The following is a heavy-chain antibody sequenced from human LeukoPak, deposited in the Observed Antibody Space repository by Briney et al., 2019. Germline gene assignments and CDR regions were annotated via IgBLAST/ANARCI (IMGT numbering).Heavy chain of an antibody. V-gene: IGHV3-11*01. CDR2: ITSSSSTT. J-gene: IGHJ5*02. Sequence: GGSLRLSCAASGFTLSDNYMRWIRQAPGKGLEWVSYITSSSSTTYYADSVQGRFTISRDNAKNSFYMQMNNLTADDTAVYYCARVKTSSWYGGWFDPWGQGALGTVSS. CDR1: GFTLSDNY. D-gene: IGHD6-13*01. CDR3: ARVKTSSWYGGWFDP.